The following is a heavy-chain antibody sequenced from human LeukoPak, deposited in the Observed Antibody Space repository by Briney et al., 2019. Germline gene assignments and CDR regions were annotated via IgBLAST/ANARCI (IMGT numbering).Heavy chain of an antibody. V-gene: IGHV3-23*01. CDR1: GFTFSSYA. J-gene: IGHJ4*02. CDR2: ISGSGGST. Sequence: GGSLRLSCAASGFTFSSYAMSWVRQAPGKGLEWVSAISGSGGSTYYADSVKGRFTISRDNSKNTLYLQMNSLRAEDTAVYYCAKGDYDILTGNYFDYWGQGTLVTVSS. CDR3: AKGDYDILTGNYFDY. D-gene: IGHD3-9*01.